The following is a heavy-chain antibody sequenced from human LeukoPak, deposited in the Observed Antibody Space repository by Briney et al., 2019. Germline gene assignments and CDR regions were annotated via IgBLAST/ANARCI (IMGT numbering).Heavy chain of an antibody. CDR2: IYPGDSDT. V-gene: IGHV5-51*01. Sequence: GESLKISCKGSGYSFTVYWVGWVRQLPGKGLEWMGTIYPGDSDTRYSPSFQGHVTISADKSISTAYLQWSSLTASDTAMYYCARTSWFGVDYWGQGTLVTVSS. J-gene: IGHJ4*02. D-gene: IGHD3-10*01. CDR3: ARTSWFGVDY. CDR1: GYSFTVYW.